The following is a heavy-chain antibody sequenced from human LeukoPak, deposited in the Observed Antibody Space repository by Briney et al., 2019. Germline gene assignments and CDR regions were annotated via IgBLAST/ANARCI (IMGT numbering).Heavy chain of an antibody. Sequence: GASVKVSCKASGYTFTSYDINWVRQATGQGLEWMGWMNPNRGNTGYAQKFQGRVTITRNTSISTAYMELSSLRSEDTAVYYCARVTESYGSGRRHNYYYYYMDVWGKGTTVTISS. J-gene: IGHJ6*03. V-gene: IGHV1-8*03. CDR1: GYTFTSYD. D-gene: IGHD3-10*01. CDR3: ARVTESYGSGRRHNYYYYYMDV. CDR2: MNPNRGNT.